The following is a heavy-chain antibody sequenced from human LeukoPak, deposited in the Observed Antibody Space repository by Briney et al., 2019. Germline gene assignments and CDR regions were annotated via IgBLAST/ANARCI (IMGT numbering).Heavy chain of an antibody. D-gene: IGHD1-14*01. CDR2: IHFDGSKK. CDR1: GFAFDNYR. J-gene: IGHJ4*02. Sequence: GGSLRLSCAASGFAFDNYRMHWVRQAPGKGLEWVSLIHFDGSKKFYIDSVKGRFTISRDNSKNTLYLQMNNLRAEDTDVYYCAKDDNGPQDQWGRGILVTVSS. V-gene: IGHV3-30*02. CDR3: AKDDNGPQDQ.